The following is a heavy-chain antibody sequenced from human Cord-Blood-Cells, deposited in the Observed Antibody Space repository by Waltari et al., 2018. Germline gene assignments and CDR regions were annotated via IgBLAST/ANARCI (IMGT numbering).Heavy chain of an antibody. Sequence: QVQLQESGPGLVKPSGTLSLTCAVSGGSLSRSNWWRWVRQPPGKGLQWTGEINHSGSTNYNPSLKSRVTISVDKSKNQFSLKLSSVTAADTAVYYCAVRDSSGYYYFDYWGQGTLVTVSS. CDR2: INHSGST. J-gene: IGHJ4*02. D-gene: IGHD3-22*01. CDR3: AVRDSSGYYYFDY. CDR1: GGSLSRSNW. V-gene: IGHV4-4*02.